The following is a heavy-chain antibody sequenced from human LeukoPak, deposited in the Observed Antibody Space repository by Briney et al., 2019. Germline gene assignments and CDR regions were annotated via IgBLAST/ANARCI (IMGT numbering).Heavy chain of an antibody. Sequence: GGSLRLSCAASEFSVGSNYMTWVRQAPGKGLEWVSLIYSGGSTYYADSVKGRFTISRDNSKNTLYLQMNSLRAEDTAVYYCAKAGESSVVVVPAAVDYWGQGTLVTVSS. CDR2: IYSGGST. D-gene: IGHD2-2*01. CDR3: AKAGESSVVVVPAAVDY. J-gene: IGHJ4*02. CDR1: EFSVGSNY. V-gene: IGHV3-66*01.